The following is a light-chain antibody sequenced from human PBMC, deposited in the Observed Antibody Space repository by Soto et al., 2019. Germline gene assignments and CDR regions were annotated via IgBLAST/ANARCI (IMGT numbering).Light chain of an antibody. CDR1: QSVSSSY. Sequence: EIVLTQSPGTLSLSPGERATLSCRASQSVSSSYLAGYQQKPGQAPRLLIYGASSRATGIPDRFSGSGSGTDFTLTISRLEPEDFAVYYCQQHGSSPPGTFGQGTKVELK. CDR3: QQHGSSPPGT. V-gene: IGKV3-20*01. CDR2: GAS. J-gene: IGKJ1*01.